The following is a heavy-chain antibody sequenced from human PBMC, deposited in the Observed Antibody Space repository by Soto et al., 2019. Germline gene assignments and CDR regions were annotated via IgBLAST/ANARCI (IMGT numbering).Heavy chain of an antibody. CDR2: ISWNSGSI. Sequence: GGSLRLSCAASGFTFDDYAMHWVRQAPGKGLEWVSGISWNSGSIGYADSVKGRFTISRDNAKNSLYLQMSSLRAEDTALYYCAKDGQQLVEGNWFDPWGQGTPVTVSS. V-gene: IGHV3-9*01. CDR1: GFTFDDYA. J-gene: IGHJ5*02. D-gene: IGHD6-6*01. CDR3: AKDGQQLVEGNWFDP.